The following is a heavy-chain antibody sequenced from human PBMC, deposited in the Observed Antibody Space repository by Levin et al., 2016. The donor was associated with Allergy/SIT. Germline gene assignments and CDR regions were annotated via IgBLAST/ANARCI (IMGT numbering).Heavy chain of an antibody. V-gene: IGHV1-18*01. D-gene: IGHD4-17*01. J-gene: IGHJ4*02. CDR1: GYTFTKLG. CDR3: VTVRYGDYNEWERDH. CDR2: ISPLNGYT. Sequence: ASVKVSCKASGYTFTKLGMNWVRQAPGQGLEWMGWISPLNGYTDYAQHLQGRVTMTADTSTATVYMELRSLRSDDTAFYYCVTVRYGDYNEWERDHWGQGTLVTVSS.